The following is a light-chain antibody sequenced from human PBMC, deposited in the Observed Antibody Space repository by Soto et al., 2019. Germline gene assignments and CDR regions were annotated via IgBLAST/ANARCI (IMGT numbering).Light chain of an antibody. V-gene: IGKV3D-15*01. Sequence: EMVMAHSPNILYYAPWERDTVWCRVSQSVSSNFAWYQQKPGQAPRLLIYGVYTRAPGIPARFSGSGSGTEFTLTISSLQSEDFAVYYCQQYHSWPPRTFGQGTKV. CDR2: GVY. J-gene: IGKJ1*01. CDR3: QQYHSWPPRT. CDR1: QSVSSN.